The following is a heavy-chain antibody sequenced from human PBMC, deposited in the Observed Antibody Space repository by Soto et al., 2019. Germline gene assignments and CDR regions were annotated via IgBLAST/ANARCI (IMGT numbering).Heavy chain of an antibody. V-gene: IGHV1-3*01. CDR3: ARGIATGQLDP. Sequence: ASVKVSCKASAYTFTRYTMNWVRQAPGQRLEWIGWINPDNGNTKSAQKFQDRVIITRDTSASTAYMDLSSLRSEDTAVYYCARGIATGQLDPWGQGTLVTVSS. J-gene: IGHJ5*02. CDR1: AYTFTRYT. D-gene: IGHD2-15*01. CDR2: INPDNGNT.